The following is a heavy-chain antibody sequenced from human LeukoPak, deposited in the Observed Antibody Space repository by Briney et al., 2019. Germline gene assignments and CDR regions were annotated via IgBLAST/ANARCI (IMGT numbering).Heavy chain of an antibody. J-gene: IGHJ4*02. CDR1: GGSISSYY. D-gene: IGHD3-10*01. CDR2: IYYSGST. Sequence: SETPSLTCTVSGGSISSYYWSWIRQPPGKGLEWIGYIYYSGSTNYNPSLKSRVTISVDTSKNQFSLKLSSVTAADTAVYYCATGGVRGVMPDYWGQGTLVTVSS. CDR3: ATGGVRGVMPDY. V-gene: IGHV4-59*01.